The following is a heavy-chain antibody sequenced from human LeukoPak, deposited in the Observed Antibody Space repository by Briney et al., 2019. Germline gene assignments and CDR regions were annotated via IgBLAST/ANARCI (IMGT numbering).Heavy chain of an antibody. CDR3: ASSKSSSWYPFYFDF. Sequence: GESLKISCKGSGYSFTTYWIGWVRQMPGKGLEWMGIIYPGDSDTRYSPSFQGQVTMSADKSISTAYLQWSSLKASDTAIYYCASSKSSSWYPFYFDFWGQGTLVTVSS. CDR1: GYSFTTYW. V-gene: IGHV5-51*01. J-gene: IGHJ4*02. D-gene: IGHD6-13*01. CDR2: IYPGDSDT.